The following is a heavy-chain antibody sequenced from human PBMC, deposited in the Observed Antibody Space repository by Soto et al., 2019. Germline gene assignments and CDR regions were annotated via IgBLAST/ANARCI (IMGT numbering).Heavy chain of an antibody. D-gene: IGHD3-10*01. Sequence: QVRLVESGGGVVQPGRSLRLSCEVSGFTFSSNAMHWVRQAPGKGLEWVAVISYDGSNKHYADSVRGRFAISRDNSKNTLFLQMNSLRAEDTALYHCATGADVYNRGNWFDPWGQGTLVTVSS. CDR3: ATGADVYNRGNWFDP. CDR1: GFTFSSNA. CDR2: ISYDGSNK. V-gene: IGHV3-30*09. J-gene: IGHJ5*02.